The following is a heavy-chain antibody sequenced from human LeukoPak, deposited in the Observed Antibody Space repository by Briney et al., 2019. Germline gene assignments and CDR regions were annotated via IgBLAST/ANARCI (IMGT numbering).Heavy chain of an antibody. Sequence: SETLSLTCAVYGGSFSGYYWSWIRQPPGKGLEWIGEINHSGSTNYNPSLKSQVTISVDTSKNQFSLKLSSVTAADTAVYYCARWRNSGSYRGYYYYGMDVWGQGTTVTVSS. CDR2: INHSGST. CDR3: ARWRNSGSYRGYYYYGMDV. D-gene: IGHD1-26*01. CDR1: GGSFSGYY. J-gene: IGHJ6*02. V-gene: IGHV4-34*01.